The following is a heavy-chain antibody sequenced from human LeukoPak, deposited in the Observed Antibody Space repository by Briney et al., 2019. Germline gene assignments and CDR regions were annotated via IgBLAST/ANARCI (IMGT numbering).Heavy chain of an antibody. D-gene: IGHD6-13*01. V-gene: IGHV1-8*01. CDR1: GYTFTSYD. Sequence: ASVKVSCKASGYTFTSYDINWVRQATGQGLEWMGWMNPNSGNTGYAQKFQGRVTMTRNTSISTAYMELSSLRSEDTAVYYCARLGVITAAGTYDYWGQGTLVTVSS. J-gene: IGHJ4*02. CDR2: MNPNSGNT. CDR3: ARLGVITAAGTYDY.